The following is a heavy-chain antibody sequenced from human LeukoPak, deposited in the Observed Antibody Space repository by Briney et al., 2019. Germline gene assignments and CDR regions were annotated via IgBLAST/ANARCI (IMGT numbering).Heavy chain of an antibody. J-gene: IGHJ3*02. V-gene: IGHV3-7*01. CDR3: ARDLSPYGSGINNPKGAFDI. CDR1: GFTFSSYW. D-gene: IGHD3-10*01. CDR2: IKQDGSEK. Sequence: GGSLRLSCAASGFTFSSYWMSWVRQAPGKGLEWVANIKQDGSEKYYADSVKGRFTISRDNSKNTLYLQMNSLRAEDTAVYYCARDLSPYGSGINNPKGAFDIWGQGTMVTVSS.